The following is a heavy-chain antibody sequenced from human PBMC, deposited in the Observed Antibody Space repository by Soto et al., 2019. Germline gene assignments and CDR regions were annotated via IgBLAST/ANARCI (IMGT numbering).Heavy chain of an antibody. Sequence: PGGSLRLSCAASGFTFSSYSMNWVRQAPGKGLEWVSYISSSSSTIYYADSVKGRFTISRDNAKNSLYLQMNSLRAEDTAVYYCARSDEGVYPYYFDYWGQGTLVTVSS. CDR3: ARSDEGVYPYYFDY. CDR1: GFTFSSYS. J-gene: IGHJ4*02. V-gene: IGHV3-48*01. D-gene: IGHD6-6*01. CDR2: ISSSSSTI.